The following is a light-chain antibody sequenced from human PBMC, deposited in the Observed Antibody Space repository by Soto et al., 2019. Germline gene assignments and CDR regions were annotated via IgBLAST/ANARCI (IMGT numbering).Light chain of an antibody. Sequence: DIQMTQSPSTLSASIGDRVTITCRASQTINGRLAWYQQKPGTAPKLLIYDASTLESGVPSRFSGSGSGTEFTLTISRLQPDDFATYYCQQYNGDSGYTFGQGTKLEIK. CDR3: QQYNGDSGYT. CDR1: QTINGR. V-gene: IGKV1-5*01. J-gene: IGKJ2*01. CDR2: DAS.